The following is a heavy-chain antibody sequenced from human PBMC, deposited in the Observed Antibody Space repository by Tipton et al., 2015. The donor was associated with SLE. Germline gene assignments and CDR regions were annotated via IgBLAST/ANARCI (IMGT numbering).Heavy chain of an antibody. CDR3: ARGGSTGYRGPGFDY. J-gene: IGHJ4*02. D-gene: IGHD3-9*01. CDR2: INHSGST. CDR1: GGSISSYY. Sequence: TLSLTCTVSGGSISSYYWSWIRQPPGKGLEWIGEINHSGSTNYNPSLKSRVTISVDTSKNQFSLKLSSVTAADTAVYYCARGGSTGYRGPGFDYWGQGTLVTVSS. V-gene: IGHV4-34*01.